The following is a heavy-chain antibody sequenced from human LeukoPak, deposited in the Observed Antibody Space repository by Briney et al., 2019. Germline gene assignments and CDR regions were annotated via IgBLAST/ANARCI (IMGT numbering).Heavy chain of an antibody. D-gene: IGHD1-26*01. Sequence: SETLSLTCTVSGGSISTSGYYWSWIRQLPGKGLEWTGYIYYTGSTYYNPSLKSRVTISVDTSKDQFSLKLSSVTAADTAVYYCARDKDPLGRNWFDPWGQGTLVTVSS. CDR1: GGSISTSGYY. V-gene: IGHV4-31*03. CDR2: IYYTGST. J-gene: IGHJ5*02. CDR3: ARDKDPLGRNWFDP.